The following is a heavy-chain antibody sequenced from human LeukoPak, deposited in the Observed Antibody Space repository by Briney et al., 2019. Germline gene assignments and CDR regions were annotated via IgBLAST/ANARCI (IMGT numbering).Heavy chain of an antibody. D-gene: IGHD3-10*01. CDR1: GYTFTSYG. J-gene: IGHJ6*04. V-gene: IGHV1-18*04. Sequence: GASVKVSCKASGYTFTSYGISWVRQAPGQGLEWMGWISAYNGNTNYAQKLQGRVTMTTDTSTSTAYMELGSLRSGDTAVYYCARVYYGSGSYYVAYYGMDVWGKGTTVTVSS. CDR2: ISAYNGNT. CDR3: ARVYYGSGSYYVAYYGMDV.